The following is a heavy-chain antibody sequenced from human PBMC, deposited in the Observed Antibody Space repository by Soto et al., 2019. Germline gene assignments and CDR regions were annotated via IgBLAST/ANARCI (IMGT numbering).Heavy chain of an antibody. J-gene: IGHJ5*02. CDR3: ARGSSSSDNWFDP. CDR2: INPNSGGT. Sequence: ASVKVSCKASGYTFTGYYMHWVRQPPGQGLEWMGWINPNSGGTNYAQKFQGRVTMTRDTSISTAYMELSRLRSDDTAVYYCARGSSSSDNWFDPWGQGTQVTVSS. D-gene: IGHD6-6*01. V-gene: IGHV1-2*02. CDR1: GYTFTGYY.